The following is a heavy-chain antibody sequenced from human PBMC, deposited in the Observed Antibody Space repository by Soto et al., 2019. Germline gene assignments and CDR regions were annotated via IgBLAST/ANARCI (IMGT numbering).Heavy chain of an antibody. CDR1: GFSLTTDGVG. J-gene: IGHJ4*02. CDR3: AHSRNLITDDAQVGDFDY. V-gene: IGHV2-5*02. D-gene: IGHD3-10*01. Sequence: QITLKESGPTLVKPTQTLTLTCNFSGFSLTTDGVGVGWVRQPPGGALEWLSLIYWDDDERYSLSLKTRLTITKDPSKNQVDLIMTNMDPVDTATYYCAHSRNLITDDAQVGDFDYRGQGILGTVSS. CDR2: IYWDDDE.